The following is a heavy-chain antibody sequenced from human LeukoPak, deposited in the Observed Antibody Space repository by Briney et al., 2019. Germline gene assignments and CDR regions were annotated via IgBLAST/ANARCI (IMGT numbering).Heavy chain of an antibody. J-gene: IGHJ4*02. Sequence: SETLSLTCTVSGGSISSYYWSWIRQPPGKGLEWIGYIYYSGSTNCNPSLKSRVTISVDTSKNQFSPKLSSVTAADTAVYYCARAGDYYDSSGYTYYFDYWGQGTLVTVSS. CDR1: GGSISSYY. CDR3: ARAGDYYDSSGYTYYFDY. D-gene: IGHD3-22*01. V-gene: IGHV4-59*01. CDR2: IYYSGST.